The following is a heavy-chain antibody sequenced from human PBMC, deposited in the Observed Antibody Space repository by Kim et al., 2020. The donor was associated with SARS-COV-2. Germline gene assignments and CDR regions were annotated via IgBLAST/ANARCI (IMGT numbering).Heavy chain of an antibody. V-gene: IGHV5-51*01. Sequence: GESLKISCKGSGYSFTNYWIGWVRQMPGKGLEWMGIINSGGSDSRYSPSFQGQVTMSVDESITTAYLQWSSLTASDTAIYYCVRRESITGAPLDFWGLGTLITVSS. J-gene: IGHJ4*02. CDR3: VRRESITGAPLDF. CDR1: GYSFTNYW. CDR2: INSGGSDS. D-gene: IGHD3-10*01.